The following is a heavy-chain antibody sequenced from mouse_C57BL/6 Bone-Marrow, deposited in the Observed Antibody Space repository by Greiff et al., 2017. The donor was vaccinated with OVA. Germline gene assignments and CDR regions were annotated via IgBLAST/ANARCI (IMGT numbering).Heavy chain of an antibody. J-gene: IGHJ4*01. CDR1: GYAFSSSW. CDR2: IYPGDGDT. D-gene: IGHD3-2*02. V-gene: IGHV1-82*01. CDR3: ARLGQLRLPEAMDY. Sequence: QVQLQQSGPELVKPGASVKISCKASGYAFSSSWMNWVKQRPGKGLEWIGRIYPGDGDTNYNGKFKGKATLTADKSSSTAYMQLSSLTSEDSAVYFCARLGQLRLPEAMDYWGQGTSVTVSS.